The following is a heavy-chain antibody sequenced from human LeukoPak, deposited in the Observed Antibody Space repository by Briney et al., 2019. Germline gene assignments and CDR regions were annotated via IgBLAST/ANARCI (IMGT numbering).Heavy chain of an antibody. Sequence: GGSPRLSCADCGVTVNSIEMSWGRQAQRKGLEWVSSISSSSSYIYYADSVKGRFTISRDNAKNSLYLQMNSLRAEDTAVYYCARDYSPHYYDSSGYKGSWFDPWGQGTLVTVSS. CDR3: ARDYSPHYYDSSGYKGSWFDP. CDR1: GVTVNSIE. D-gene: IGHD3-22*01. CDR2: ISSSSSYI. J-gene: IGHJ5*02. V-gene: IGHV3-21*01.